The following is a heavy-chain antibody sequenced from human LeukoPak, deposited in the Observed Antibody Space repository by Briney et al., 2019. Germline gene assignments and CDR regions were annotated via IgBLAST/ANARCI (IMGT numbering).Heavy chain of an antibody. V-gene: IGHV1-2*02. Sequence: ASVKVSCKASGYTFTGYYMHWVRQAPGQGLDWMGWINPTSGGTNYAQKFQGRVTMTRDTSISTAYMELSRLRSADTAVYYCARASRGYCSSTSCSHFDYWGQGTLVTVSS. CDR3: ARASRGYCSSTSCSHFDY. CDR2: INPTSGGT. D-gene: IGHD2-2*01. J-gene: IGHJ4*02. CDR1: GYTFTGYY.